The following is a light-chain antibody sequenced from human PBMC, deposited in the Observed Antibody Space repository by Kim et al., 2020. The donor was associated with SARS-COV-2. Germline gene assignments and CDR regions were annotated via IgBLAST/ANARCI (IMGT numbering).Light chain of an antibody. J-gene: IGLJ2*01. Sequence: GQRVTISCSGRPSNVASNAVNWYQQLPGTAPKLLVYKSDQRPSEVPDRFSASKSGTSASLAINGLQSEDEADYYCAAWDDSLNVVVFGGGTQLTVL. V-gene: IGLV1-44*01. CDR2: KSD. CDR3: AAWDDSLNVVV. CDR1: PSNVASNA.